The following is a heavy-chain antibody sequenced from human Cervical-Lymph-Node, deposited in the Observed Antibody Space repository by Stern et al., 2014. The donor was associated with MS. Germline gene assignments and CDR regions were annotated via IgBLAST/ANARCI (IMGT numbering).Heavy chain of an antibody. CDR2: SDPSGGST. Sequence: VQLVESGAEVKKPGASVKVSCKASGYTFTTYSMHWVRQAPGQGLEWMGVSDPSGGSTSYAQNFQGRVTMTRDTSTSTVYMELSSLRSEDTAVYYCVRDKRRVFDFWGQGTLVTVSS. CDR3: VRDKRRVFDF. J-gene: IGHJ4*02. V-gene: IGHV1-46*03. CDR1: GYTFTTYS.